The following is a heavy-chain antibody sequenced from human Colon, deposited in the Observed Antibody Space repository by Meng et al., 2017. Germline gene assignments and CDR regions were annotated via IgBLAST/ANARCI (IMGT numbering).Heavy chain of an antibody. CDR1: GASVSSDSHY. D-gene: IGHD4-17*01. CDR3: ARVNGDFDEAWFDP. CDR2: IYYTGNT. V-gene: IGHV4-61*03. Sequence: HRQHPRPGLVKPSQTLSLPCPFSGASVSSDSHYWSWIRQSPGKGLEWIGYIYYTGNTNYNPSLASRVSMSLDTSKNHFSLHLTSVTAADTAIYYCARVNGDFDEAWFDPWGQGTLVTVSS. J-gene: IGHJ5*02.